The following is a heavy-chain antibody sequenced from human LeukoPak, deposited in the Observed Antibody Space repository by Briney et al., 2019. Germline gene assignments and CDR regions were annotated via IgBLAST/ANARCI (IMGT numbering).Heavy chain of an antibody. D-gene: IGHD2-15*01. CDR2: ISGSGGST. CDR3: ARDRWELQYYFDY. CDR1: GFTFSSYA. J-gene: IGHJ4*02. V-gene: IGHV3-23*01. Sequence: GGSLRLSCAASGFTFSSYAMSWVRQAPGKGLEWVSAISGSGGSTYYADSVKGRFTISRDNSKNTLYLQMNSLRAEDTAVYYCARDRWELQYYFDYWGQGTLVTVSS.